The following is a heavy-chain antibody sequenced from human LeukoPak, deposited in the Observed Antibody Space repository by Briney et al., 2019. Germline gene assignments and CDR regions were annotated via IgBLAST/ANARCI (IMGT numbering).Heavy chain of an antibody. D-gene: IGHD5-18*01. V-gene: IGHV4-4*02. Sequence: SETLSLTCAVSGGSISSSNWWSWVRQPPGKGLEWIGEIYHSGSTNYNPSLKSRVTISVDKSKNQFSLKLSSVTAADTAVYYCARGDTAMVQSVDYWGQGTLVTVSS. CDR2: IYHSGST. CDR1: GGSISSSNW. J-gene: IGHJ4*02. CDR3: ARGDTAMVQSVDY.